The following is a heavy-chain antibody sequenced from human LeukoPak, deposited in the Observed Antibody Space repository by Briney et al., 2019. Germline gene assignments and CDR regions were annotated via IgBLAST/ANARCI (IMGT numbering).Heavy chain of an antibody. V-gene: IGHV3-53*01. D-gene: IGHD7-27*01. Sequence: GGSLRLSCAASGFTVSSNYMTWVRQAPGKGLEWVSVIYSGGSTYYTDSVKGRFTISRDNSRTTLYLQMNSLRAEDTAVYYCAREDGDPYSPFDYWGQGTLVTVSS. CDR3: AREDGDPYSPFDY. J-gene: IGHJ4*02. CDR1: GFTVSSNY. CDR2: IYSGGST.